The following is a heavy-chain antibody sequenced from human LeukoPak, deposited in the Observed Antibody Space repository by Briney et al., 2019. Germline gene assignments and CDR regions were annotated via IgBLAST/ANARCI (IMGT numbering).Heavy chain of an antibody. Sequence: GESLKISCKGSGYRFTTYWIAWVRQMPGKGLEWMVIIYPGDSDTRYSPSFQGQVTISADKSITTAYLQWSSLKASDTAMYYCARLYDSTGYYYTYAMDVWGQGTTVTVSS. V-gene: IGHV5-51*01. CDR2: IYPGDSDT. D-gene: IGHD3-22*01. CDR1: GYRFTTYW. CDR3: ARLYDSTGYYYTYAMDV. J-gene: IGHJ6*02.